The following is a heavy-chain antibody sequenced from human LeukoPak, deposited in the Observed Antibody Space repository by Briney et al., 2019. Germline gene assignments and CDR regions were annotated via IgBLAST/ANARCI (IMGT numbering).Heavy chain of an antibody. CDR1: GFTFSSYE. D-gene: IGHD6-13*01. Sequence: GGSLRLSCAASGFTFSSYEMNWVRQAPGKGLEWVSSISSSSSYIYYADSVKGRFTISRDNAKNSLYLQMNSLRAEDTAVYYCARHSGYSLYYFDYWGQGTLVTVSS. J-gene: IGHJ4*02. V-gene: IGHV3-21*01. CDR3: ARHSGYSLYYFDY. CDR2: ISSSSSYI.